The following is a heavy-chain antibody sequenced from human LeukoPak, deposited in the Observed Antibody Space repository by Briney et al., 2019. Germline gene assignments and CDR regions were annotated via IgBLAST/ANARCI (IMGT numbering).Heavy chain of an antibody. CDR2: IYYSGST. V-gene: IGHV4-31*03. CDR3: AREVAGEGNCSGGSCYAHKQNPYYFDY. J-gene: IGHJ4*02. Sequence: PSQTLSLTCTVSGGSISSGGYYWSWIRQHPGKGLEWIGYIYYSGSTYYNPSLKSRVTISVDTSKNQFSLKLSSVTAADTAVYYCAREVAGEGNCSGGSCYAHKQNPYYFDYWGQGTLVTVSS. CDR1: GGSISSGGYY. D-gene: IGHD2-15*01.